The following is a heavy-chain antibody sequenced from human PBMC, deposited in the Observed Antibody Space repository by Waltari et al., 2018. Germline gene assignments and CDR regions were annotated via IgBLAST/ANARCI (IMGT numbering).Heavy chain of an antibody. CDR1: GGSISSHY. Sequence: QVQLQESGPGLVKPSETLSLTCTVSGGSISSHYWSWIRQPPGKGLEWIGSIYYSESTNYNPSLKSRVTISVDTSKNQFSLRLNSVTAADTAVYYCARDHDYGDYGYFDYWGQGTLVTVSS. CDR3: ARDHDYGDYGYFDY. CDR2: IYYSEST. V-gene: IGHV4-59*11. D-gene: IGHD4-17*01. J-gene: IGHJ4*02.